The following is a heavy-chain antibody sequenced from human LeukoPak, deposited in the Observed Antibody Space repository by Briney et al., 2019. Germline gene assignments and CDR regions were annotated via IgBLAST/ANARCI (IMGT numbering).Heavy chain of an antibody. D-gene: IGHD3-22*01. J-gene: IGHJ4*02. CDR3: ARVPGYDSSGYFDY. Sequence: GGSLRLSCAASGFTFNIYAMSWVRQAPGKGLEWVSAISGSDGSTYYADSVKGRFTISRDNSKNTLYLQMNSLRAEDTAVYYCARVPGYDSSGYFDYWGQGTLVTVSS. CDR1: GFTFNIYA. V-gene: IGHV3-23*01. CDR2: ISGSDGST.